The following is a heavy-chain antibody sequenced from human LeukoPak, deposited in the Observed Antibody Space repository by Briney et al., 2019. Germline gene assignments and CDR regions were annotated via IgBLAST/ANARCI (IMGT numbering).Heavy chain of an antibody. J-gene: IGHJ4*02. CDR2: INPNSGGT. D-gene: IGHD3-3*01. CDR3: ARGGVVGARDYFDY. CDR1: GYTFTGYY. V-gene: IGHV1-2*02. Sequence: ASVKVSCKASGYTFTGYYMHWVRQAPGQGLEWMGWINPNSGGTNYAQKFQGRVTMTRDTSISTAYMELRSLRSDDTAVYYCARGGVVGARDYFDYWGQGTLVTVSS.